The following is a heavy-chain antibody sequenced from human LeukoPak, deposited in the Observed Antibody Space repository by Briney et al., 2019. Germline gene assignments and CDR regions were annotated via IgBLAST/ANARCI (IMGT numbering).Heavy chain of an antibody. V-gene: IGHV3-11*04. CDR3: ARDERYGSGSYYYYYYYMDV. CDR2: ISSSGSTI. CDR1: GFTFSDYS. Sequence: RGGSLRLSCAAAGFTFSDYSMSWIRQAPGKGLEWVSYISSSGSTIYYADSVKGRFTISRDNAKNSLYLQMNSLRAEDTAVYYCARDERYGSGSYYYYYYYMDVWGKGTTVTVSS. D-gene: IGHD3-10*01. J-gene: IGHJ6*03.